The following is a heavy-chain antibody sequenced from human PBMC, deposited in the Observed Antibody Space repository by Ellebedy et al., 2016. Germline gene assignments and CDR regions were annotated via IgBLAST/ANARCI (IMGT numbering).Heavy chain of an antibody. CDR2: ISSSSSYI. Sequence: GESLKISCAASGFTFSSYSMNWVRQAPGKGLEWVSSISSSSSYIYYADSVKGRFTISRDNAKNSLYLQMNSLRAEDTAVYYCARALYSSSSRYYYYYYMDVWGKGTTVTVSS. D-gene: IGHD6-6*01. CDR1: GFTFSSYS. V-gene: IGHV3-21*01. J-gene: IGHJ6*03. CDR3: ARALYSSSSRYYYYYYMDV.